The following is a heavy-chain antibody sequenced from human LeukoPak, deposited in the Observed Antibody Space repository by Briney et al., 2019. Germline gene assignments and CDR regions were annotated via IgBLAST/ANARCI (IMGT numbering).Heavy chain of an antibody. CDR1: GVSIGSGGY. CDR2: IFYIGSA. J-gene: IGHJ4*02. D-gene: IGHD2-15*01. CDR3: ARHGSYSLAF. Sequence: SGTLSLTCAVSGVSIGSGGYWSWARQPPGKGLEWIGQIFYIGSAHYNPSFESRVIMSIDNSRNQLSLRFNSVTAADTAVYYCARHGSYSLAFWGQGALVTVSS. V-gene: IGHV4-4*02.